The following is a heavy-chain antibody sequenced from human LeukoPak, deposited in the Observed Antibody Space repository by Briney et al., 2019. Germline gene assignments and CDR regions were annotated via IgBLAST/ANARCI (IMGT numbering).Heavy chain of an antibody. CDR2: IYSGGST. D-gene: IGHD2-15*01. Sequence: GGSLRLSCAASGFTVSSNYMSWVRQAPGKGLEWVSVIYSGGSTYYADSVMGRFTISRDNSKNTLYLQMNSLRAEDSALYYCARAGLAATHYYYYGMDVWGQGTTVTVSS. CDR1: GFTVSSNY. V-gene: IGHV3-66*02. CDR3: ARAGLAATHYYYYGMDV. J-gene: IGHJ6*02.